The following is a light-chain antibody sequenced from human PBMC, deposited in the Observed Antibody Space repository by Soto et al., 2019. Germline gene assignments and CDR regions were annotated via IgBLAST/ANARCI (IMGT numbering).Light chain of an antibody. CDR3: QQYAGSPYT. Sequence: EIVLTQSPGTLSLSPGERATLSCRASQSVSSSYLAWYQQKPGQAPRLLIYDASYRTTGIPDRFSGSGSGTDFTLTISRLEPEDFAVCYCQQYAGSPYTFGQGTRLEIK. CDR1: QSVSSSY. V-gene: IGKV3-20*01. CDR2: DAS. J-gene: IGKJ2*01.